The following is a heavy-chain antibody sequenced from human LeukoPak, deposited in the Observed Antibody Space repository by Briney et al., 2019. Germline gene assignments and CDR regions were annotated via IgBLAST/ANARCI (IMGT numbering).Heavy chain of an antibody. J-gene: IGHJ4*02. CDR1: GVSISSYY. D-gene: IGHD6-19*01. V-gene: IGHV4-59*08. Sequence: SETLSLTCTVSGVSISSYYWSWIRQPPGKGLEWIGYIYYSGSTNYNPSLKSRVTISVDTSKNQFSLKLSSVTAADTAVYYCARMGSGWYYFDYWGQGTLVTVSS. CDR2: IYYSGST. CDR3: ARMGSGWYYFDY.